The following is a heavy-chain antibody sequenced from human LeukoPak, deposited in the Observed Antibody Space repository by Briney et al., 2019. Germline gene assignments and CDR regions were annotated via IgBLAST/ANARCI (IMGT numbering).Heavy chain of an antibody. Sequence: GGSLRLSCAASGFTFNNYAMNWVRQAPGKGLEWVSIVTGDGLTTNYADSVRGRFTISRDNSKNRLHLQMNSLRAEDTAVYYCAKSGSSDWDWFDPWGQGTLVTVSS. V-gene: IGHV3-23*01. D-gene: IGHD2-21*01. CDR3: AKSGSSDWDWFDP. CDR2: VTGDGLTT. J-gene: IGHJ5*02. CDR1: GFTFNNYA.